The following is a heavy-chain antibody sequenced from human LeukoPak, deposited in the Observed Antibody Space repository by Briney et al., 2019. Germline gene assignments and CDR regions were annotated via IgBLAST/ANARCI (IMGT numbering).Heavy chain of an antibody. V-gene: IGHV3-21*01. CDR1: GFTFSSYS. CDR3: ARHLSGITGYTYGRGIDN. D-gene: IGHD5-18*01. Sequence: GGTLRLSCAASGFTFSSYSMNWVRQVPGKGLEWVSAISSRSIYIFYADSVKGRFTISRDNAKNSLYLQMNSLRAEDSAVYYCARHLSGITGYTYGRGIDNWGQGTLVIVSS. J-gene: IGHJ4*02. CDR2: ISSRSIYI.